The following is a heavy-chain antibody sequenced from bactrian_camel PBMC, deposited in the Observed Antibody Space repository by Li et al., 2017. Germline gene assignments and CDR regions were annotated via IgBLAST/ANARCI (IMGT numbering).Heavy chain of an antibody. D-gene: IGHD5*01. J-gene: IGHJ4*01. CDR3: TNHNVGFEY. V-gene: IGHV3S53*01. Sequence: HVQLVESGGGSVQAGETLRLSCSASGFTFDERDMGWYRQGSGLDCDLVASITRDGRTATDDSAKGRFTISQDNAKEMVYLQMNNLKTEDAAMYYCTNHNVGFEYWGQGTQVTVS. CDR1: GFTFDERD. CDR2: ITRDGRT.